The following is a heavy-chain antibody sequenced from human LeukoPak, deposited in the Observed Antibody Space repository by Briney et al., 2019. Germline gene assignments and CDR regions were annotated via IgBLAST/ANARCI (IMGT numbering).Heavy chain of an antibody. J-gene: IGHJ4*02. V-gene: IGHV1-8*01. D-gene: IGHD2-15*01. CDR3: ARKLGYCSGGSCYLCDY. CDR2: MNYNSGNT. Sequence: ASVKVSCKASGYTFTSFDINWVRQATGQGLEWMGWMNYNSGNTGYAQKFQGRVIMTRNISISTAYMELSSLRSEDSAVYYCARKLGYCSGGSCYLCDYWGQGTLVTVSS. CDR1: GYTFTSFD.